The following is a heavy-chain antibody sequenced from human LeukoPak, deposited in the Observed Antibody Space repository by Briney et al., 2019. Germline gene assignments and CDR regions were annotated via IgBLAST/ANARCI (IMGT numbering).Heavy chain of an antibody. V-gene: IGHV1-18*01. D-gene: IGHD6-13*01. CDR1: GYTFSDYD. J-gene: IGHJ4*02. CDR2: ISVHSGKT. CDR3: ARDATRFGSTWYYDY. Sequence: SVKVSCKASGYTFSDYDITWVRQAPGHGLEWMGLISVHSGKTDYAQKFQGRVTMTTDTSTSTAYMDLRSLRSDDTAVYYCARDATRFGSTWYYDYWGQGTLVTVSS.